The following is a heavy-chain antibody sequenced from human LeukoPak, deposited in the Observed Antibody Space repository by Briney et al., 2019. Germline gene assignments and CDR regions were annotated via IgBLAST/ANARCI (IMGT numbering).Heavy chain of an antibody. CDR3: ARAQTLFWEFDGFDT. CDR2: MTVTNKI. Sequence: GGSLRLSCAASGFTFSSHSINWVRQAPGKGLEWIATMTVTNKIYYADSVKGRFTISRDNAENSVYLQMNSLRDEDTAVYSCARAQTLFWEFDGFDTWGRGTKVTVSS. V-gene: IGHV3-69-1*01. J-gene: IGHJ3*02. CDR1: GFTFSSHS. D-gene: IGHD3-3*01.